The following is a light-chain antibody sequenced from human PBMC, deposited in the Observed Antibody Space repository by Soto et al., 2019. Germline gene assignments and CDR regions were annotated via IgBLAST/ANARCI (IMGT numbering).Light chain of an antibody. Sequence: SYVLTQPPSVSGAPGQTARSTCGGNNIGSKSVHWNQQKPGQAPVVVVYDDSHRPSGMPERFSGCNSGNTATLTITSVEAGDEADYYCQVWDSSNEHVVFGGGTKLTVL. CDR3: QVWDSSNEHVV. CDR2: DDS. J-gene: IGLJ2*01. CDR1: NIGSKS. V-gene: IGLV3-21*02.